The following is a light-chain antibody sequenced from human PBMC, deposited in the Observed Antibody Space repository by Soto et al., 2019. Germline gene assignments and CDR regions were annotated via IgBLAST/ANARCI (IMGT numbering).Light chain of an antibody. V-gene: IGKV3-15*01. CDR2: GAS. J-gene: IGKJ2*01. CDR3: QQYNDWPPKQYT. Sequence: EIVMTQSPATLSVSTGERATLSCRASQSVSSKLACSQQKSDQTPRLLIYGASTRATGIPARFSGSGSGTEFTLPISSLQSEDFAVYYGQQYNDWPPKQYTFGQGTKLEIK. CDR1: QSVSSK.